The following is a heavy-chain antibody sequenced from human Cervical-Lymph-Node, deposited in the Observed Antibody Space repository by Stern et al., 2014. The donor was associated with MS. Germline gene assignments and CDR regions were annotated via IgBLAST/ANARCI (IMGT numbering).Heavy chain of an antibody. J-gene: IGHJ4*02. CDR1: GFSLSNARMG. V-gene: IGHV2-26*01. D-gene: IGHD3-10*01. Sequence: QVTLKESGPVLEKPTETLMLTCTVSGFSLSNARMGVSWHRQPPGKALEWLAHIFSNGEKSYSTSLKTRLTISKDTSKSQVLLTMTNMDPVDTATYFCARILYDGAYRGDYWGQGTLVTVSS. CDR3: ARILYDGAYRGDY. CDR2: IFSNGEK.